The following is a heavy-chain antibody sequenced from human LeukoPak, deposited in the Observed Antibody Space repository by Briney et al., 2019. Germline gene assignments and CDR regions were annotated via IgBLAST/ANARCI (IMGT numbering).Heavy chain of an antibody. V-gene: IGHV3-66*01. CDR3: ARVPIGYVYYFDS. D-gene: IGHD3-22*01. CDR1: GSDASRDY. CDR2: IYSGGGT. Sequence: EVQLVASGGGLEQPGGSLRLSCAASGSDASRDYLSFFRQASEMGLEWVSIIYSGGGTSYADSVKGRFSISRDNSKNTLYLQMNSLRADDTAVYYCARVPIGYVYYFDSWGQGTLVTVSS. J-gene: IGHJ4*02.